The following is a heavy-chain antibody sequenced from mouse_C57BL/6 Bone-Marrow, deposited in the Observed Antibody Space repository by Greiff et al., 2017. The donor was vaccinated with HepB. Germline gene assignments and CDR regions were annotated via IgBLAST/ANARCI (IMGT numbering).Heavy chain of an antibody. CDR2: SSTGGGST. CDR1: GFTFSDYY. V-gene: IGHV5-12*01. J-gene: IGHJ3*01. Sequence: EVQLVESGGGLVQPGGSLKLSCAASGFTFSDYYMYWVRQTPEKRLEWVAYSSTGGGSTYYPDTVKGRFTISRDNAKNTLYLQMSRLKSADTAMYYGARLYGSSYTWFAYWGHGTLVTVSA. D-gene: IGHD1-1*01. CDR3: ARLYGSSYTWFAY.